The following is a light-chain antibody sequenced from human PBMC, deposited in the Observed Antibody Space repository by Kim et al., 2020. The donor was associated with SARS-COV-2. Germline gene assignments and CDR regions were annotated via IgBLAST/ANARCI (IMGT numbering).Light chain of an antibody. V-gene: IGLV6-57*02. J-gene: IGLJ3*02. CDR1: RGSIDRNN. CDR3: QSYDSSNHGAWV. Sequence: TVNGAGSRGSIDRNNVQRYRQRPGIAPTPVIYEHNQRPSGVPDRFSGSIDSSSNSASLTISWLKTEDEADYYCQSYDSSNHGAWVFGGGTQLTVL. CDR2: EHN.